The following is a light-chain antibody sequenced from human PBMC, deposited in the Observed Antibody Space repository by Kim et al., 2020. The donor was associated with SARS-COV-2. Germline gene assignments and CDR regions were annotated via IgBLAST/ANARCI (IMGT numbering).Light chain of an antibody. Sequence: GDRVTITCRASQDITTALAWSQQKPGKTPKLLMYDVSTLESGVPSRFSGSGSGTDFTLTIGSLQPEDLATYYCQQFKNYPRTFGQGTKVDI. J-gene: IGKJ1*01. CDR2: DVS. CDR3: QQFKNYPRT. V-gene: IGKV1D-13*01. CDR1: QDITTA.